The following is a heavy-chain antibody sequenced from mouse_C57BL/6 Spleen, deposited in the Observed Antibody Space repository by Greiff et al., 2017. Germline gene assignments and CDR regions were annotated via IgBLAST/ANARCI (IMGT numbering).Heavy chain of an antibody. CDR1: GYTFTSYW. D-gene: IGHD1-1*01. CDR2: IYPGSGST. Sequence: VHLVESGAELVKPGASVKMSCKASGYTFTSYWITWVKQRPGQGLEWIGDIYPGSGSTNYNEKFKSKATLTVDTSSSTAYMQLSSLTSEDSAVYYCARSYYGSSYEAWFAYWGQGTLVTVSA. V-gene: IGHV1-55*01. CDR3: ARSYYGSSYEAWFAY. J-gene: IGHJ3*01.